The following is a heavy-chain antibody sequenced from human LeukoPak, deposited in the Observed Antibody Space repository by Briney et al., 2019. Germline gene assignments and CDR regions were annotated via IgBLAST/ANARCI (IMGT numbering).Heavy chain of an antibody. D-gene: IGHD3-22*01. Sequence: PGGSLRLSCAASGFTFSSYGMSWVRQAPGKGLEWVSAISGSGGSTYYADSVKGRFTISRDNSKNTLYLQMNSLRAEDTAVYYCAKGDSSGYYVYDYWGQGTLVTVSS. CDR2: ISGSGGST. J-gene: IGHJ4*02. V-gene: IGHV3-23*01. CDR3: AKGDSSGYYVYDY. CDR1: GFTFSSYG.